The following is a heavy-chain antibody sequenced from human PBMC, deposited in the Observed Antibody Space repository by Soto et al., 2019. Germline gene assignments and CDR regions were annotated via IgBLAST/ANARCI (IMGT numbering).Heavy chain of an antibody. D-gene: IGHD1-20*01. V-gene: IGHV3-30*18. J-gene: IGHJ4*02. CDR2: ISFDGNNK. CDR1: GFTFNTYD. Sequence: GGSLGLSCAASGFTFNTYDMHWVRQAPGKGLEWVARISFDGNNKYYADSVKGRFTISRDNSKNTLYLQMSGLRADDTAVYFCAKTPRQYTWNRYYFDSWGQGPQVAVPP. CDR3: AKTPRQYTWNRYYFDS.